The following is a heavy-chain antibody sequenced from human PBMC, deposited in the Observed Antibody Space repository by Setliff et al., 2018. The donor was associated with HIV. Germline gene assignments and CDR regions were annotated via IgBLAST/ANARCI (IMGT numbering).Heavy chain of an antibody. V-gene: IGHV5-51*01. J-gene: IGHJ3*01. CDR3: ARQPSGFLNPKDSFDF. CDR1: GYYFTTFW. CDR2: IYPGDSHT. Sequence: GASLKISCKGSGYYFTTFWIAWVRQMPGKGLEWMGSIYPGDSHTTYSPSFQGQVTISADKSTSTAFLQWISLKASDTATYYCARQPSGFLNPKDSFDFWGQGTRVTVSS.